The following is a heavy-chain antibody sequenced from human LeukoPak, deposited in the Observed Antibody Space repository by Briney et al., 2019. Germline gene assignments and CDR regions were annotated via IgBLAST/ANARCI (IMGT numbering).Heavy chain of an antibody. Sequence: SVKVSCKASGGTFSSYAISWVRQAPGQGLEWMGGIIPIFGTANYAQKFQGRVTITADRSTSTAYMELSSLRSEDTAVYYCARDPADDYYGSASTGDYWGQGTLVTVSS. CDR1: GGTFSSYA. CDR3: ARDPADDYYGSASTGDY. D-gene: IGHD3-10*01. V-gene: IGHV1-69*06. CDR2: IIPIFGTA. J-gene: IGHJ4*02.